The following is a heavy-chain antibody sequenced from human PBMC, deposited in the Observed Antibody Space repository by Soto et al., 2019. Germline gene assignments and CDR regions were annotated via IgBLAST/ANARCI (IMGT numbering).Heavy chain of an antibody. Sequence: GSGPTLVNPTQTLTLTCTFSGFSLSTSGVGVGWIREPPGKALEWLALIYWDDDKRYSPSLKSRLTITKDTSKNQVVLTMTNMDPVDTVTYYCAHRSSSWYAFDYWGQGTLVTVSS. CDR1: GFSLSTSGVG. CDR2: IYWDDDK. CDR3: AHRSSSWYAFDY. D-gene: IGHD6-13*01. J-gene: IGHJ4*02. V-gene: IGHV2-5*02.